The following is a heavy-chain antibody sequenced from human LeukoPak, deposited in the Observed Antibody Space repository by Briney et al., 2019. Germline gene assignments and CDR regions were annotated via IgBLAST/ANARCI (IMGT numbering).Heavy chain of an antibody. V-gene: IGHV4-59*08. D-gene: IGHD3-3*01. CDR3: ARRTTYYDLSGYYYYIDV. CDR2: VYYTGST. Sequence: SETMSLTCPVSGGSISSDCWNWIRQPPRKGLEWIGNVYYTGSTIYSPSLDSRVTISIDTSKTQFSLRLTSVTAADTAVYYCARRTTYYDLSGYYYYIDVWGKGTTVTVSS. J-gene: IGHJ6*03. CDR1: GGSISSDC.